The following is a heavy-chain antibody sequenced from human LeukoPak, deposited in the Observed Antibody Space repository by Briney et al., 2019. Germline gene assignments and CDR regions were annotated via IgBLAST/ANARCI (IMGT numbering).Heavy chain of an antibody. J-gene: IGHJ4*02. V-gene: IGHV1-2*02. CDR2: INPYSGGI. D-gene: IGHD2-15*01. CDR1: GYTFTDYH. CDR3: AGELGYCSGGSCHSFDY. Sequence: ASVKVSCKAAGYTFTDYHLHWVRQAPGQGLEWMGWINPYSGGISYAQKFQGRVTMTRDTSTSTAYMELSRLISDDTAVYYCAGELGYCSGGSCHSFDYWGQGTLVTVSS.